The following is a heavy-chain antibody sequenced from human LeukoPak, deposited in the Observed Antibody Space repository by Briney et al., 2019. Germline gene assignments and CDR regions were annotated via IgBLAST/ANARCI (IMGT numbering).Heavy chain of an antibody. J-gene: IGHJ3*02. CDR2: IMSDGRST. V-gene: IGHV3-74*01. Sequence: PGGSLRLSCAASGFTFTTYGMHWVRQAPGKGLVWVSRIMSDGRSTYADSVKGRFTISRDTAKNTLYLQMNSLRAEDTAVYYCARASRGCSSGWSRGAFDIWGQGTMVTVSS. D-gene: IGHD6-19*01. CDR1: GFTFTTYG. CDR3: ARASRGCSSGWSRGAFDI.